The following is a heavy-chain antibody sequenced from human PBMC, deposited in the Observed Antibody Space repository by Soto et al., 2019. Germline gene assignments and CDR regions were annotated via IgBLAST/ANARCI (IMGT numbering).Heavy chain of an antibody. D-gene: IGHD5-12*01. J-gene: IGHJ3*02. V-gene: IGHV1-3*01. CDR3: ARVQYSGYDFKLAFDI. Sequence: QVQLVQSGAQVKRPGASVKVSCKASGYTFDNYALHWVRQAPGRRLEWMGWIHAGNGYTKYSQRIQGRVTITRDTSASTVHMDLSSLRSEVTAVYYCARVQYSGYDFKLAFDIWGQGTMVTVSS. CDR2: IHAGNGYT. CDR1: GYTFDNYA.